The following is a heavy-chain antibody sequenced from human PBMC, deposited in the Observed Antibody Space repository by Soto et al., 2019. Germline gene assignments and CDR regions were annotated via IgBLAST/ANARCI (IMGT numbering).Heavy chain of an antibody. CDR3: ARWGNWKVADN. CDR2: IWYDGSNK. Sequence: QVQLVESGGGVVQPGRSLRLSCAASGFTFSSHGMHWVRQAPDKGLEWVAVIWYDGSNKYYADSVKGRFTISRDNSNNMLYLEMIRLRVEDTAIYYCARWGNWKVADNWGQGTLVTVSS. J-gene: IGHJ4*02. V-gene: IGHV3-33*01. D-gene: IGHD3-16*01. CDR1: GFTFSSHG.